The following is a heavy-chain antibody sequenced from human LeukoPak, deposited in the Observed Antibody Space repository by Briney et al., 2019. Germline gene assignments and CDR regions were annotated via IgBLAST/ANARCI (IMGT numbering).Heavy chain of an antibody. CDR1: GFTFRGYG. V-gene: IGHV3-33*06. Sequence: PGGSLRLSCAASGFTFRGYGMHWVRQAPGKGLEWVAVIWYDGSNKYYADSVKGRFTISGDNSKNTLYLQMNSLRAEDTAVYYCAKDMDQGGSTGFDYWGQGTLVTVPS. CDR3: AKDMDQGGSTGFDY. D-gene: IGHD1-26*01. CDR2: IWYDGSNK. J-gene: IGHJ4*02.